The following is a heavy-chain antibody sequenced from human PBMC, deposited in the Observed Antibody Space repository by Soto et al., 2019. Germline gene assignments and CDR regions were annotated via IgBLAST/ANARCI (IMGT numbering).Heavy chain of an antibody. J-gene: IGHJ4*02. CDR2: TYYRSKWYN. D-gene: IGHD3-16*02. CDR1: GDSVSSNSAA. V-gene: IGHV6-1*01. CDR3: AREDVYDYVWGSYRRRSQYYFDY. Sequence: PSQSLSLTCAISGDSVSSNSAAWNWIRQSPSRGLEWLGRTYYRSKWYNDYAVSVKSRITINPDTSKNQFSLQLNSVTPEDTAVYYCAREDVYDYVWGSYRRRSQYYFDYWGQGTLVTVSS.